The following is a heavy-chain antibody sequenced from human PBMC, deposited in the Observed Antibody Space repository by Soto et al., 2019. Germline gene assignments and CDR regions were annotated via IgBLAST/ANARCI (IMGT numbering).Heavy chain of an antibody. J-gene: IGHJ5*02. CDR1: GLSITDSEMG. Sequence: QVTLKESGPVLVKPTETLTLRCTVSGLSITDSEMGVSWIRQPPGQPLEWLAHIDSSGEKSYRTFLKSRLATSKDPSKGQIVLTRTKMDPADTATSYGDRSHLPVAVSPWSAPWAQEIPVTV. CDR2: IDSSGEK. V-gene: IGHV2-26*01. D-gene: IGHD6-19*01. CDR3: DRSHLPVAVSPWSAP.